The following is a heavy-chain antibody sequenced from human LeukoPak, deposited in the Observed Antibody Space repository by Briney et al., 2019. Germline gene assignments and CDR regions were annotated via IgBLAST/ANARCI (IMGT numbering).Heavy chain of an antibody. CDR2: ISGSAGST. Sequence: SGGSLRPSCAVSGFTFSSYAMSWVRQAPGKGLEWVSAISGSAGSTFYADSVKGRFTISRDNSKNTLYLQMNSLRAEDTAVYYCARDGSYSSSQTQVAFDYWGQGTLVTVSS. J-gene: IGHJ4*02. V-gene: IGHV3-23*01. D-gene: IGHD6-13*01. CDR1: GFTFSSYA. CDR3: ARDGSYSSSQTQVAFDY.